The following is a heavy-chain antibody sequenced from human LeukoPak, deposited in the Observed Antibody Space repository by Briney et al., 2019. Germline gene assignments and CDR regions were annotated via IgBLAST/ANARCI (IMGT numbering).Heavy chain of an antibody. CDR2: IYPGDSET. Sequence: PGESLKISCKASGYTFSDYWIGWVRQMPGKGLEWMGIIYPGDSETRYSPSLQGQVTISVDKSSNTAYLQWSSLKASDTAMYYCARRGENWFDPWGQGSLVTVSS. CDR1: GYTFSDYW. V-gene: IGHV5-51*01. J-gene: IGHJ5*02. CDR3: ARRGENWFDP. D-gene: IGHD3-10*01.